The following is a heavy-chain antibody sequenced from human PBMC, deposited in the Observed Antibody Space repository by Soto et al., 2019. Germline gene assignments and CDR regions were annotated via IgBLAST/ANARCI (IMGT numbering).Heavy chain of an antibody. CDR1: GFTFNTSS. J-gene: IGHJ3*02. D-gene: IGHD5-12*01. Sequence: EVQLVESGGGLVKPGGSLRLSCAASGFTFNTSSMNWVRQAPGKGLEWVSSINSRSNYIYYADSVKGHFTISRDNAKKSLYLQMNSLRVEDTAVYYRAKDRPRENSGFEINDAFDIWGQGTKVTVSS. CDR3: AKDRPRENSGFEINDAFDI. V-gene: IGHV3-21*01. CDR2: INSRSNYI.